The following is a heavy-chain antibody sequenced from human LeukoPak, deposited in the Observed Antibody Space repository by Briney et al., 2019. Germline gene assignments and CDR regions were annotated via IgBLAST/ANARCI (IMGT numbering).Heavy chain of an antibody. J-gene: IGHJ4*02. V-gene: IGHV1-2*02. Sequence: ASVKVSCKASGYTFTDYYIHWVRQATGQGLEWVGWINPKIGGTSYAQKFQGRVTMTRDTSISTAYMELSRLSSDDTAGYYCVRALMSGWNNLPLQYWGQGALVTVSS. CDR3: VRALMSGWNNLPLQY. CDR1: GYTFTDYY. D-gene: IGHD1/OR15-1a*01. CDR2: INPKIGGT.